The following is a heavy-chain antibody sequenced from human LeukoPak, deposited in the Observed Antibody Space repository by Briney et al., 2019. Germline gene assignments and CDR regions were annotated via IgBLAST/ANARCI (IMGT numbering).Heavy chain of an antibody. J-gene: IGHJ4*01. D-gene: IGHD4-17*01. V-gene: IGHV4-34*01. Sequence: SETLSLTCAVYGGSFSGYYWSWIRQPPGKGLEWIGEINHSGGTNYNPSLKSRVTISVDTSKNQFSLKLDSVTAADTAVYYCARLQATVTIHAYFDYWGQGTLVTVSS. CDR1: GGSFSGYY. CDR2: INHSGGT. CDR3: ARLQATVTIHAYFDY.